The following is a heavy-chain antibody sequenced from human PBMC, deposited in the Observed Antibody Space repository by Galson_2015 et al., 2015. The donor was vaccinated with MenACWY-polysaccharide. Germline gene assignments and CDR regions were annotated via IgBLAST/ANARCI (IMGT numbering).Heavy chain of an antibody. V-gene: IGHV1-8*01. CDR1: CYNFNSYD. D-gene: IGHD2/OR15-2a*01. J-gene: IGHJ4*01. CDR2: MNPNSGNT. Sequence: SCKASCYNFNSYDINWVRQATGQGLEWMGWMNPNSGNTGYAQKLQGRVTMTRDTSINTAYLELSSLTSEDTAVYYCARWTSRGNPDGYLDYWGHGTQVTVSS. CDR3: ARWTSRGNPDGYLDY.